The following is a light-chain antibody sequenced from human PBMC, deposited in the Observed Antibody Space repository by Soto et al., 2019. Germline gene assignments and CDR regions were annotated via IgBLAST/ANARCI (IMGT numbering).Light chain of an antibody. Sequence: AIQMTQSPSFLSASVGDRVTITCRASQYIRRDLGWYQQKPGTAPKLLILAASTLQGGVPSRFSASGSGTVFTLTISSLQPEDFATYYCLQDYNYPWTFGQGTKVEGK. CDR2: AAS. J-gene: IGKJ1*01. V-gene: IGKV1-6*02. CDR3: LQDYNYPWT. CDR1: QYIRRD.